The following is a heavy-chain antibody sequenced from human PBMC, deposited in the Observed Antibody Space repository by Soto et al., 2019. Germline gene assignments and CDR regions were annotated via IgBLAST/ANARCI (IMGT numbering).Heavy chain of an antibody. Sequence: QVQLVESGGGLVKPGGSLRLSCAASGFTFSDYYMSWIRQAPGKGLEWVSYVGRSGTYTNYADSVKGRFTISRDNAKNSLYLQMNSLRAEDTAVYYLSTYYHDSSCYYYFAYWGQGTLVTVSS. J-gene: IGHJ4*02. CDR2: VGRSGTYT. CDR1: GFTFSDYY. V-gene: IGHV3-11*06. D-gene: IGHD3-22*01. CDR3: STYYHDSSCYYYFAY.